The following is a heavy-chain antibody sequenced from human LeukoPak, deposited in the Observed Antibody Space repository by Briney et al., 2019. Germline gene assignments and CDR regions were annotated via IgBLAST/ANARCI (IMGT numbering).Heavy chain of an antibody. CDR1: GFTFSSYE. Sequence: GGSLRLSCAASGFTFSSYEMNWVRQAPGKGLEWVSYISSSGSTIYYADSVKGRFTISRDNSKNTLYLQMNSLRAEDTAVYYCAQILETWSGSYFPDYWGQGTLVTVSS. CDR3: AQILETWSGSYFPDY. J-gene: IGHJ4*02. V-gene: IGHV3-48*03. CDR2: ISSSGSTI. D-gene: IGHD1-26*01.